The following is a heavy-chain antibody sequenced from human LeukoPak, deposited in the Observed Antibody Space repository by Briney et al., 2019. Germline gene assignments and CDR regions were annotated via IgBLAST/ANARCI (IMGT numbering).Heavy chain of an antibody. V-gene: IGHV3-23*01. CDR2: ISGSGGST. J-gene: IGHJ3*02. Sequence: AGGSLRLSCAASAFTFSSYAMSWVRQAPGKGLEWVSAISGSGGSTYYADSVKGRFTISRDNSKNTLYLQMNSLRAEDTALYYCAKSLSYYYDSSGGGAFDIWGQGTMVTVSS. D-gene: IGHD3-22*01. CDR1: AFTFSSYA. CDR3: AKSLSYYYDSSGGGAFDI.